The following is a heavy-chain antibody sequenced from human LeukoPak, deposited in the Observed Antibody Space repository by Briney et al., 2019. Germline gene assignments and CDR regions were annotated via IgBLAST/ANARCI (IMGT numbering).Heavy chain of an antibody. V-gene: IGHV3-74*01. J-gene: IGHJ4*02. Sequence: PGGSLRLSCAASGFTFSSYWMHWVRQAPGKGLVWVSRINSDGSSISYADSVKGRFTISRDNAKNTLYLQMNSLRAEDTAVYYCARGPYYYDSSGGIDYWGQGTLVTVSS. CDR3: ARGPYYYDSSGGIDY. D-gene: IGHD3-22*01. CDR2: INSDGSSI. CDR1: GFTFSSYW.